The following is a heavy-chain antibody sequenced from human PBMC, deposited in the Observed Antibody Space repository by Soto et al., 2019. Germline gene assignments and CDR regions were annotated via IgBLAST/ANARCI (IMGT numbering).Heavy chain of an antibody. J-gene: IGHJ4*02. CDR3: ARTPYTTGWNFHFDR. Sequence: HPGGSLRLSCAASGFTFSYYGMHWVRQAPGKGLEWVALIWYDGTNKYYADSVKGRFTISRDNSKNTLDLQMNSLRAEDTAVYYCARTPYTTGWNFHFDRWGQGTLVTVSS. D-gene: IGHD6-19*01. V-gene: IGHV3-33*03. CDR1: GFTFSYYG. CDR2: IWYDGTNK.